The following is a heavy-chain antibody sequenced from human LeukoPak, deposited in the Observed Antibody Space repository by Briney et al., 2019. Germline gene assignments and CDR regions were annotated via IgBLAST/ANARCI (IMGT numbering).Heavy chain of an antibody. Sequence: GGPLRLSCETSGFTFSDYGMHWVRQAPGKGLEWVANIKQDGSEKNYVDSVKGRFTISRDNVKKSLYLQMNSLRAEDTAVYYCARGQNGNCWGQGTLVTVSS. CDR2: IKQDGSEK. J-gene: IGHJ4*02. V-gene: IGHV3-7*01. CDR1: GFTFSDYG. CDR3: ARGQNGNC. D-gene: IGHD1-26*01.